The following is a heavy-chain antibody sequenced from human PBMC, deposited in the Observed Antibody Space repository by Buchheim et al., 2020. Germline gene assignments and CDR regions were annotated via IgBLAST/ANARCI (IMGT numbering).Heavy chain of an antibody. CDR1: GGSISSGDFY. D-gene: IGHD6-19*01. J-gene: IGHJ4*02. Sequence: QVQLQESGPGLVKPSQTLSLTCTVSGGSISSGDFYWSWVRQPPGKGLEWIGYIYYGGSTYYNPSLKSRVTISVDTSKNPFSLKLSSVTAADTAVYYCARASVAGRYPTLPMNYWGQGTL. CDR2: IYYGGST. V-gene: IGHV4-30-4*01. CDR3: ARASVAGRYPTLPMNY.